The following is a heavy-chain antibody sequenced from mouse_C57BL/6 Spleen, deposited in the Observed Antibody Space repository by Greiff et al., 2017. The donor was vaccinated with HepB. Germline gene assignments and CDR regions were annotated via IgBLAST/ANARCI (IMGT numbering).Heavy chain of an antibody. V-gene: IGHV5-17*01. CDR1: GFTFSDYG. CDR3: ARGDYSWYFDV. J-gene: IGHJ1*03. CDR2: ISSGSSTI. Sequence: EVKLVESGGGLVKPGGSLKLSCAASGFTFSDYGMHWVRQAPEKGLEWVAYISSGSSTIYYADTVKGRFTISRDNAKNTLVLQMTSLRSEDTAMYYVARGDYSWYFDVWGTGTTVTVSS. D-gene: IGHD1-1*01.